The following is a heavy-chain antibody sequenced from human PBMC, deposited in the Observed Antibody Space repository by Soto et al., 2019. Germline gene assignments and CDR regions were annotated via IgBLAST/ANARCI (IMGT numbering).Heavy chain of an antibody. Sequence: EVQLVESGGGLVQPGGSLRLSCAASGFTVSSNYMNWVRQAPGKGLEWVSIIYGAASTYYADSVKGRFTISRDNSKNTLYLQMNSLRAEDTAVYYCARDGPSSSRYYFDYWGQGTLVTVSS. J-gene: IGHJ4*02. CDR3: ARDGPSSSRYYFDY. V-gene: IGHV3-66*01. D-gene: IGHD6-13*01. CDR1: GFTVSSNY. CDR2: IYGAAST.